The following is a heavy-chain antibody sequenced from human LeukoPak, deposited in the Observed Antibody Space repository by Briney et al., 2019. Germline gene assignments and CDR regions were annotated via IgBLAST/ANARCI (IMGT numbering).Heavy chain of an antibody. Sequence: GASVKVSCKASGGTFSSYAISWVRQAPGQGLEWMGGIIPIFGTANYAQKFQGRVTITTDESTSTAYMELSSLRSEDTAVYYCARVFVEQWLGNYYYYYYMDVWGKGTTVTVSS. D-gene: IGHD6-19*01. J-gene: IGHJ6*03. CDR2: IIPIFGTA. V-gene: IGHV1-69*05. CDR3: ARVFVEQWLGNYYYYYYMDV. CDR1: GGTFSSYA.